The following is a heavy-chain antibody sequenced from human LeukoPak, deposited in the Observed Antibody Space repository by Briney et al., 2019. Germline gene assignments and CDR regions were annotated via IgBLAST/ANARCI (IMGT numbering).Heavy chain of an antibody. CDR1: GYTFTGYY. V-gene: IGHV1-2*02. CDR3: ARVIWELLWDALNI. Sequence: ASVKVSCKASGYTFTGYYMHWLRQAPGQGLGWMGWVNPDSGGTNSAQKFQGRVTMTRDTSISTAYMELSRLRSDDTAVYYCARVIWELLWDALNIWGQGTMVTVSS. D-gene: IGHD1-26*01. J-gene: IGHJ3*02. CDR2: VNPDSGGT.